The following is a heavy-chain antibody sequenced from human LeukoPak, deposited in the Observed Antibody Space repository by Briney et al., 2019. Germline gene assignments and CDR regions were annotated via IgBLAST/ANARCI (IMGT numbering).Heavy chain of an antibody. CDR3: ASHYGDYSFFDY. V-gene: IGHV3-7*02. J-gene: IGHJ4*02. CDR2: IKQDGSEK. CDR1: GFTFSSYW. Sequence: GGSLRLSCAASGFTFSSYWMSWVRQAPGKGLEWVANIKQDGSEKCYVDSVKGRFTISRDNAKNSLYLQMNSLRAEDTAVYYCASHYGDYSFFDYWGQGTLVTVSS. D-gene: IGHD4-17*01.